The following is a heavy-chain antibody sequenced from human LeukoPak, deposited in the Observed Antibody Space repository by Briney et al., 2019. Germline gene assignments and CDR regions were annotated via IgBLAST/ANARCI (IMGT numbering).Heavy chain of an antibody. CDR2: IYYSGST. Sequence: SETLSLTCTVSGGSISSGDYYWSWIRQPPGKGLEWIGYIYYSGSTYYNPSLKSRVTISVDTSKNQFSLKLSSVTAADTAVYYCAREAKRGFGRYYYYYGMDVWGQGTTVTASS. CDR1: GGSISSGDYY. V-gene: IGHV4-30-4*01. CDR3: AREAKRGFGRYYYYYGMDV. D-gene: IGHD3-10*01. J-gene: IGHJ6*02.